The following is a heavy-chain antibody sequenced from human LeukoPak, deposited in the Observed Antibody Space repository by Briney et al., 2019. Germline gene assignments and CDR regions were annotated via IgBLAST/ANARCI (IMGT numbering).Heavy chain of an antibody. CDR3: ARDYGGYYYYYMDV. J-gene: IGHJ6*03. D-gene: IGHD4-23*01. V-gene: IGHV4-4*07. CDR2: VYTSGST. Sequence: PSETLSLTCTVSGGSISSFYWSWIRQPAGKGLEWIGRVYTSGSTNYNPSLKSRLTMSIDTSKNQFSLRLSSVTAADTAVYYCARDYGGYYYYYMDVWGKGTTVTISS. CDR1: GGSISSFY.